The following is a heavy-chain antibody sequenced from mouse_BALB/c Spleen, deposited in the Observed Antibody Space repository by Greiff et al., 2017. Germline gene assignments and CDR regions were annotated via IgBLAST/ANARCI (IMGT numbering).Heavy chain of an antibody. J-gene: IGHJ3*01. CDR3: THYYGNVPWFAY. V-gene: IGHV14-4*02. Sequence: EVKLQESGAELVRSGASVKLSCTASGFNIKDYYMHWVKQRPEQGLEWIGWIDPENGDTEYAPKFQGRATMTADTSSNTAYLQLSSLTSEDTAVYYCTHYYGNVPWFAYWGQGTLVTVSA. CDR1: GFNIKDYY. CDR2: IDPENGDT. D-gene: IGHD2-1*01.